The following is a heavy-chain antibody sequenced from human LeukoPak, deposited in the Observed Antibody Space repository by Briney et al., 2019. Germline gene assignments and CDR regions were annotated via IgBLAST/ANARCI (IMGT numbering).Heavy chain of an antibody. CDR3: AKGLHGGVGYGVDV. J-gene: IGHJ6*02. V-gene: IGHV3-30*04. CDR2: VSKDGNTK. D-gene: IGHD3-16*01. Sequence: GGSLRLSCVASGFTFSTYAIHWVRQAPGKGLEWVAVVSKDGNTKYYADSVKGRFTISRDNSKNTLYLQMKNLSVEHTAVYYCAKGLHGGVGYGVDVWGQGTTVSVSS. CDR1: GFTFSTYA.